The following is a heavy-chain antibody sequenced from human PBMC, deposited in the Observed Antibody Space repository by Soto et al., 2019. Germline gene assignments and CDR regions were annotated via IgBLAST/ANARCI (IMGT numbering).Heavy chain of an antibody. CDR3: ATGRISRGLDV. J-gene: IGHJ6*02. Sequence: SETLSLSCSVSGGTISSYYWSWIRQPPGKGLEWIGYIYSRGTTSYNPSLKSRATILVDTSKNQFSLRLTSVTATDTAVYYCATGRISRGLDVWGQGTTVTVSS. CDR1: GGTISSYY. CDR2: IYSRGTT. V-gene: IGHV4-59*12.